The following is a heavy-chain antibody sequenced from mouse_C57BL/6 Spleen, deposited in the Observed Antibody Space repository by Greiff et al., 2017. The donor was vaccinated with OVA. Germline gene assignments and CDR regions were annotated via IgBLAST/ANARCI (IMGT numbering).Heavy chain of an antibody. V-gene: IGHV1-80*01. D-gene: IGHD2-3*01. CDR2: IYPGDGDT. CDR3: ARGEGYDGYYEDY. J-gene: IGHJ2*01. CDR1: GYAFSSYW. Sequence: VQLQQSGAELVKPGASVKISCKASGYAFSSYWMNWVKQRPGKGLEWIGQIYPGDGDTNYNGKFKGKATLTADKSSSTAYMQLSSLTSEDSAVYFCARGEGYDGYYEDYWGQGTTLTVSS.